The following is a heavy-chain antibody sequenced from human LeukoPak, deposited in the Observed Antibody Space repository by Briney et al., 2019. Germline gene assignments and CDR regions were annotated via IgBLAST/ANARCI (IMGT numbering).Heavy chain of an antibody. CDR1: GFTLTNAW. J-gene: IGHJ4*02. CDR2: SKSKTDGGTT. Sequence: GGSLRLSCAASGFTLTNAWMGWVRRAPGKGLEWIGRSKSKTDGGTTDYAAPVKGRFTISRDESKNTVYLQLNSLKSEDTAEYYCTTDRGVAARPLFDFWGQGILVTVSS. D-gene: IGHD6-6*01. CDR3: TTDRGVAARPLFDF. V-gene: IGHV3-15*01.